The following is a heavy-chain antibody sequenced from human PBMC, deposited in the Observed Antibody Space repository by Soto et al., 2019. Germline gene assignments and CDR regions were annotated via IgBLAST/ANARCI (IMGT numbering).Heavy chain of an antibody. CDR1: GFTFSSYS. D-gene: IGHD3-16*02. Sequence: EVQLVESGGGLVQPGGSLRLSCAASGFTFSSYSMNWVRQAPGKGLEWVSYISRSSSTIYYADSVKGRFTISRDNAKNSLYLQMNSLRAEDTAVYYCARATTYDYIWGSYRPYYFDYWGQGTLVTVSS. J-gene: IGHJ4*02. CDR3: ARATTYDYIWGSYRPYYFDY. CDR2: ISRSSSTI. V-gene: IGHV3-48*01.